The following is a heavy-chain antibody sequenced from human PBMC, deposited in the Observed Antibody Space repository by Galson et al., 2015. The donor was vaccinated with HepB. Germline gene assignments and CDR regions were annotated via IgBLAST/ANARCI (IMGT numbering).Heavy chain of an antibody. V-gene: IGHV3-23*01. CDR3: AKCPTTVYTSNKRYFDL. CDR2: ISSSGGNT. D-gene: IGHD1-14*01. J-gene: IGHJ2*01. Sequence: SLRLSCAASGFTFSSYAMSWVRQAPGEGLEWVSAISSSGGNTYYADSVKGRFPISRDNSKNTLYLQMNSLRAEDTAVYYCAKCPTTVYTSNKRYFDLWGRGTLVTVSS. CDR1: GFTFSSYA.